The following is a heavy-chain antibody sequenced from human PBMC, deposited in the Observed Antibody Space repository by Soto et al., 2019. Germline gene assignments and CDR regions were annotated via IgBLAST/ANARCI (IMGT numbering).Heavy chain of an antibody. Sequence: PGGSLRLSCAASGFTFSNYAMFWFRQAPGKGLEWVSAIYAAGGNKYYAGSVKGRFTISRDNSRDTLFLQMDSLRVEDTAIYFCAKDLIRVEGYVDLDFWGQGTVVTVSS. V-gene: IGHV3-23*01. CDR2: IYAAGGNK. D-gene: IGHD1-1*01. CDR3: AKDLIRVEGYVDLDF. J-gene: IGHJ4*02. CDR1: GFTFSNYA.